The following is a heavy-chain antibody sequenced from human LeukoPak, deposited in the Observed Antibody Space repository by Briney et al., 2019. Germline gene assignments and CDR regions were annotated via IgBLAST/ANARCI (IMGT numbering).Heavy chain of an antibody. D-gene: IGHD3-10*01. Sequence: SETLSLTCTVSGGSISSSSYYWGWIRQPPGKGLEWIGSIYYSGSTYYNPSLKSRVTISVDTSKNQFSLKLSSVTAADTAVYYCAVGVGGSFDYWGQGTLVTVSS. CDR3: AVGVGGSFDY. J-gene: IGHJ4*02. V-gene: IGHV4-39*01. CDR2: IYYSGST. CDR1: GGSISSSSYY.